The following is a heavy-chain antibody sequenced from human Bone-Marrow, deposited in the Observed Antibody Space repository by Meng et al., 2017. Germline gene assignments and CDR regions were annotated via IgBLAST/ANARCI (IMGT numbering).Heavy chain of an antibody. J-gene: IGHJ4*02. CDR2: ISYDGSNK. CDR1: GFTFSSYA. Sequence: GESLKISCAASGFTFSSYAMHWVRQAPGKGLEWVAVISYDGSNKYYADSVKGRFTISRDNSKNTLYLQMNSLRAEDTAVYYCARDFAWGMEYDSSGYCDYWGQGTLVTVSS. CDR3: ARDFAWGMEYDSSGYCDY. V-gene: IGHV3-30*04. D-gene: IGHD3-22*01.